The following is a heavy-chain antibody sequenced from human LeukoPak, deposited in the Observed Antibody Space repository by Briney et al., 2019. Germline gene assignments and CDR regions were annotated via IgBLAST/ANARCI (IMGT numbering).Heavy chain of an antibody. J-gene: IGHJ4*02. CDR3: ARSSAPYSGYDYFDY. Sequence: SETLSLTCAVSGGSISSYYWSWIRQPPGKGLEWIGRIYTSGSTNYNPSLKSRVTISVDTSKNQFSLKLSSVTAADTAVYYCARSSAPYSGYDYFDYWGQGTLVTVSS. V-gene: IGHV4-4*07. CDR1: GGSISSYY. D-gene: IGHD5-12*01. CDR2: IYTSGST.